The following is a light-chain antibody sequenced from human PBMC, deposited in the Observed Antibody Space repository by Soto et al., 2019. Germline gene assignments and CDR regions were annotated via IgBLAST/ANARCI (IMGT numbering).Light chain of an antibody. Sequence: EIVLTQSPGTLSLSPGERATLSCRASQSVSSSYLAWYQQKPGQAPRLLIYGASSRATGIPDRFSGSGSGTDFTLTISRLEPEDFAFYYCQQYGGSPLTFGGGTKVDIK. J-gene: IGKJ4*01. CDR3: QQYGGSPLT. CDR2: GAS. CDR1: QSVSSSY. V-gene: IGKV3-20*01.